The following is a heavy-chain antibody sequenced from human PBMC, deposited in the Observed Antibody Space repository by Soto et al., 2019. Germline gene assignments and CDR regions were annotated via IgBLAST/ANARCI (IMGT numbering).Heavy chain of an antibody. V-gene: IGHV3-73*01. CDR1: GFSFSGSG. D-gene: IGHD2-21*01. CDR3: ASLYGGGAGCD. J-gene: IGHJ4*02. CDR2: IRSKANNYAT. Sequence: EVQLVESGGGLVQPGGSLKLSCAGSGFSFSGSGMHWVRQASGKGLEWVGRIRSKANNYATAYTASVKGRFTISRDDSKNPVYLKMNSLKTEDTAVYYCASLYGGGAGCDWGQGTLVTVSS.